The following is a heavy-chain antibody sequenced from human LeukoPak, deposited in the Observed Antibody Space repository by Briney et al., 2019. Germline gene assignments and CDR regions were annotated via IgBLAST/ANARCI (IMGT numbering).Heavy chain of an antibody. CDR1: GGSISSYY. CDR3: ASLPAAFPLGYGDY. J-gene: IGHJ4*02. V-gene: IGHV4-59*08. CDR2: IYYSGST. D-gene: IGHD5-18*01. Sequence: PSETLSLTCTVSGGSISSYYWSWIRQPPGKGLEWIGYIYYSGSTNYNPSLKSRVTTSVDTSKNQFSLKLSSVTAADTAVYYCASLPAAFPLGYGDYWGQGTLVTVSS.